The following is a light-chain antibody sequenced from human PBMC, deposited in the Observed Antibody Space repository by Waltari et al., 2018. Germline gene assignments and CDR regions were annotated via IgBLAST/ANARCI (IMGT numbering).Light chain of an antibody. CDR1: SSDVAGYNS. V-gene: IGLV2-14*03. CDR3: RSYASRRTWV. CDR2: DVT. Sequence: QSALTQPASVSGSPGQSVPLSCTGTSSDVAGYNSVPWYQQHPGRAPKLMIYDVTRQPVWVSCRFSGCKAGNTASLTISALQDEDEADYYCRSYASRRTWVFGGGTKLTVL. J-gene: IGLJ3*02.